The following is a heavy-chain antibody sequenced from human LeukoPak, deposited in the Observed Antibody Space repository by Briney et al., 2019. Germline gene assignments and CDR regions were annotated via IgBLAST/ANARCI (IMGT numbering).Heavy chain of an antibody. CDR2: INPNSGGT. J-gene: IGHJ4*02. CDR3: ARDRGYSYGQIFDY. Sequence: ASVKVSCKASGYTFPGYYMHWVRQAPGQGLEWMGRINPNSGGTNYAQKFQGRVTMTRDTSISTAYMELSRLRSDDTAVYYCARDRGYSYGQIFDYWGQGTLVTVSS. D-gene: IGHD5-18*01. V-gene: IGHV1-2*06. CDR1: GYTFPGYY.